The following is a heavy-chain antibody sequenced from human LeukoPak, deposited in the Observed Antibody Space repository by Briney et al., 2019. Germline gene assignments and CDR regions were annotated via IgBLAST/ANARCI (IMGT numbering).Heavy chain of an antibody. V-gene: IGHV4-30-2*01. CDR2: IYHSGST. CDR1: GGSISSGGYS. D-gene: IGHD4-23*01. CDR3: TRPATVVTRGEISDY. J-gene: IGHJ4*02. Sequence: SETLSLTCAVSGGSISSGGYSWSWIRQPPGKGLEWIGYIYHSGSTYYNPSLKSRVTISVDGSKNQFSLKLSSVTAADTAVYYCTRPATVVTRGEISDYWGQGTLVTVSS.